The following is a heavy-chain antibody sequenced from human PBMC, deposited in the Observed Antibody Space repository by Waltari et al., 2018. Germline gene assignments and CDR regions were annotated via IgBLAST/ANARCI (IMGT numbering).Heavy chain of an antibody. CDR2: INHSGST. D-gene: IGHD6-19*01. J-gene: IGHJ4*02. V-gene: IGHV4-34*01. CDR3: ARGRVGSSGWYGY. CDR1: GGSFSGCY. Sequence: QVQLQQWGAGLLKPSETLSLTCAVYGGSFSGCYWSWIRQPPGKGLEWIGEINHSGSTNYNPSLKSRVTISVDTSKNQFSLKLSSVTAADTAVYYCARGRVGSSGWYGYWGQGTLVTVSS.